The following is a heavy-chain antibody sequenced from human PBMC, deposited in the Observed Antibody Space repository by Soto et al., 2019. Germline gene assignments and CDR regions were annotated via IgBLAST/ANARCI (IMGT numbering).Heavy chain of an antibody. D-gene: IGHD5-12*01. CDR3: ASGRDGYNDY. CDR2: IYYSGNT. V-gene: IGHV4-31*03. J-gene: IGHJ4*02. CDR1: GGSISSGGYY. Sequence: SETLSLTCTVSGGSISSGGYYWSLIRQHPGKGLEWIGYIYYSGNTYYNPSLKSRVTISVDTSENQFSLKLSSVTAADTAVYYCASGRDGYNDYWGQGTLVTVS.